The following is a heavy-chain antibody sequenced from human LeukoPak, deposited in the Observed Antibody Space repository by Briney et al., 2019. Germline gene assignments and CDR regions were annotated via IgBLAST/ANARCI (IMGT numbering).Heavy chain of an antibody. CDR1: GFTFSSYG. J-gene: IGHJ4*02. D-gene: IGHD6-19*01. V-gene: IGHV3-33*01. CDR3: ARDVGRASGWTFFDY. Sequence: GGSLRLSCAASGFTFSSYGMHWVRQAPGKGLEWVAVIWYDGSNKYYADSVKGRFTISRDNSKNTLYLQMNSLRAEDTAVYYCARDVGRASGWTFFDYWGQGTLVTVSS. CDR2: IWYDGSNK.